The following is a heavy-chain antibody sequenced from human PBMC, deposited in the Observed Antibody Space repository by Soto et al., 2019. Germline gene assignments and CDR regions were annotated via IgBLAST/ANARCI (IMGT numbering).Heavy chain of an antibody. D-gene: IGHD3-16*01. J-gene: IGHJ4*02. CDR3: ARDMSYWGSKPSDGFDY. V-gene: IGHV3-74*01. Sequence: GGSLRLSCAASGFTFSSYWMHWVRQAPGKGLVWVSRINSDGSSTSYADSVKGRFTISRANAKNTLYLQMNSLRAEDTAVYYCARDMSYWGSKPSDGFDYWGQGTLVTVSS. CDR2: INSDGSST. CDR1: GFTFSSYW.